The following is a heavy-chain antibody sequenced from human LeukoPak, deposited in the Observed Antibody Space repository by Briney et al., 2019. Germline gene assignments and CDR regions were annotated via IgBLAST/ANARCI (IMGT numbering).Heavy chain of an antibody. CDR1: GGSFSNGDYY. V-gene: IGHV4-30-4*01. Sequence: PSETLSLTCTVSGGSFSNGDYYWSWIRQPPGKGLEWIGYIYFSGSAYYNPSLKSRVTISVDTSKNQFSLKLSSVTAADTAVYYCARGFSGSSWSTRGYYYYGMDVWGQGTTVTVSS. J-gene: IGHJ6*02. CDR3: ARGFSGSSWSTRGYYYYGMDV. D-gene: IGHD6-13*01. CDR2: IYFSGSA.